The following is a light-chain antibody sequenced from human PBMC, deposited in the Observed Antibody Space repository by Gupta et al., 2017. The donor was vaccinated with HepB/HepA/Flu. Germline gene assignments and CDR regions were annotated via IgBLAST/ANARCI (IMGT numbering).Light chain of an antibody. Sequence: IVLTQPPASLSFSPAERATLSCRASQSVGSNYVTWYQQKPGQAPRLLIYWASNRATGIPERFSGSGSGTDFTLTISRLEPEDFAVYYCQQYGGSPWTFGQGTKVEIK. CDR3: QQYGGSPWT. V-gene: IGKV3-20*01. CDR2: WAS. CDR1: QSVGSNY. J-gene: IGKJ1*01.